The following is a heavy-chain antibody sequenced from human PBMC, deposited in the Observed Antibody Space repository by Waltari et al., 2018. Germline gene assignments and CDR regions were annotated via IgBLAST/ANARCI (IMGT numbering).Heavy chain of an antibody. J-gene: IGHJ6*02. D-gene: IGHD3-10*01. Sequence: QLQLQESGPGLVKPSETLSLTCTAPGGPIARSRYSWGWIRQSPGKGLEWIGTIYHTGTTYDKPSLKSRVTLSIDTSKNQFSLKLSSVIATDTAVYYCARLSSTSTGNYYYGLDVWGQGTTVTVSS. CDR3: ARLSSTSTGNYYYGLDV. V-gene: IGHV4-39*01. CDR2: IYHTGTT. CDR1: GGPIARSRYS.